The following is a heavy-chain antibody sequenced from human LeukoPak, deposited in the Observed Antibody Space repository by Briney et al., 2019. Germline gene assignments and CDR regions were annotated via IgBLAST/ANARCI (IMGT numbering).Heavy chain of an antibody. V-gene: IGHV3-30-3*01. CDR3: AVNTALDY. J-gene: IGHJ4*02. Sequence: GGSLRLSCAASGFTFSSYAMHWVRQAPGKGLEWVAVISYDGSNKYYADSVKGRFTISRDNSKNTLYLQMNSLRAEDTAVYYCAVNTALDYWGQGTLVTVSP. D-gene: IGHD4-17*01. CDR2: ISYDGSNK. CDR1: GFTFSSYA.